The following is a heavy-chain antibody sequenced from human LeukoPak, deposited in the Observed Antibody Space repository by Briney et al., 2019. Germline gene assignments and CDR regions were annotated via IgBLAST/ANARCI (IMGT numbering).Heavy chain of an antibody. CDR3: ARELSQIVWGGLDY. CDR1: GFIFSHYG. D-gene: IGHD2-21*01. J-gene: IGHJ4*02. V-gene: IGHV3-33*05. CDR2: IQNDASTE. Sequence: GGSLRLSCAASGFIFSHYGMHWVRQAPGKGLEWVAVIQNDASTENFADSVKGRFTISRGNSKNTVFLQMNSLRVEDTAVYYCARELSQIVWGGLDYGGQGTLVSVSS.